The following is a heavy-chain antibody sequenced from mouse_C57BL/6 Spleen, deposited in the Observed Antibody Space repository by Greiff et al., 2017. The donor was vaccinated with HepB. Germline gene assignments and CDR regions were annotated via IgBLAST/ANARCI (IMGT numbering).Heavy chain of an antibody. CDR2: INPGSGGT. CDR3: AREGRY. Sequence: QVQLKESGAELVRPGTSVKVSCKASGYAFTNYLIEWVKQRPGQGLEWIGVINPGSGGTNYNEKFKGKATLTADKSSSTAYMQLSSLTSEDSAVYFGAREGRYWGQGTTLTVSS. CDR1: GYAFTNYL. V-gene: IGHV1-54*01. J-gene: IGHJ2*01.